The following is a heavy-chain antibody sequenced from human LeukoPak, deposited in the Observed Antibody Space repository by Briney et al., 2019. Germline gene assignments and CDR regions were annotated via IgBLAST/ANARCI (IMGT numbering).Heavy chain of an antibody. CDR1: GFTFSNYW. D-gene: IGHD3/OR15-3a*01. Sequence: GGSLRLSCAASGFTFSNYWMHWVRQAPGKGLVWVSRINTDGITTNYADSVKGRFTISRDNAKSTVYLQMNSLRAEDTAVYFCSRVGKWTLDYGMDVWGQGTTVTVSS. CDR3: SRVGKWTLDYGMDV. V-gene: IGHV3-74*01. J-gene: IGHJ6*02. CDR2: INTDGITT.